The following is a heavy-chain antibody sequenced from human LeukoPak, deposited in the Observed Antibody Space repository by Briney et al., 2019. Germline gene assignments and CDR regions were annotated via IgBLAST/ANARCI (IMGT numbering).Heavy chain of an antibody. Sequence: PSETLSLTCTVSGGSIGDHYWSWIRQPPGRGLEWIGYIYYSGSTNYNPSLKSRVTISVDTSKNQFSLKLSSVTAADTAVYYCARDHCSGGSCYFRSGAFDIWGQGTMVTVSS. V-gene: IGHV4-59*11. CDR2: IYYSGST. CDR3: ARDHCSGGSCYFRSGAFDI. CDR1: GGSIGDHY. D-gene: IGHD2-15*01. J-gene: IGHJ3*02.